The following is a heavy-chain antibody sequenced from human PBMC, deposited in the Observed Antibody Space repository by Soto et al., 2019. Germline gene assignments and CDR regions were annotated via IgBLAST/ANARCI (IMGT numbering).Heavy chain of an antibody. CDR3: ARDKITGLFDY. CDR1: GGSFSGYY. CDR2: INHSGST. J-gene: IGHJ4*02. Sequence: QVQLQQWGAGLLKPSETLSLTCAVYGGSFSGYYWTWIRQPPGTGREWIGEINHSGSTNYNPSLKSRVTISVDTSKNQFSLKLTSVTAADTAVYYWARDKITGLFDYWGQGTLVTVSS. V-gene: IGHV4-34*01. D-gene: IGHD2-8*02.